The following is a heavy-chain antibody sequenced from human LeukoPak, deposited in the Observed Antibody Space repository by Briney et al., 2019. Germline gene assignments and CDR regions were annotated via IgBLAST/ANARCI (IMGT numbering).Heavy chain of an antibody. CDR1: GGSISSSSYY. Sequence: SETLSLTCTVSGGSISSSSYYWGWIRQPPGKGLEWIGSICYSGSTYYNPSLKSRVTISVDTSKNQFSLKLSSVTAADTAVYYCTSCSIVATTIDYWGQGTLVTVSS. V-gene: IGHV4-39*01. J-gene: IGHJ4*02. CDR3: TSCSIVATTIDY. CDR2: ICYSGST. D-gene: IGHD5-12*01.